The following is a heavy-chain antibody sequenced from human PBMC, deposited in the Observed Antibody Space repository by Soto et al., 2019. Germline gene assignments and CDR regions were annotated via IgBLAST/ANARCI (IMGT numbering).Heavy chain of an antibody. J-gene: IGHJ4*02. V-gene: IGHV5-10-1*01. CDR2: IDPSDSYT. CDR3: ERHRHPDSPFMVLINMGLDY. CDR1: GYSFTNFW. D-gene: IGHD2-8*02. Sequence: GASLTISCETSGYSFTNFWISWVRQMPGKGLEWMGMIDPSDSYTNYSPSFQGHVTFSADESINTAYLQWSSLKASDTDMYYCERHRHPDSPFMVLINMGLDYSAKGRLVAVSS.